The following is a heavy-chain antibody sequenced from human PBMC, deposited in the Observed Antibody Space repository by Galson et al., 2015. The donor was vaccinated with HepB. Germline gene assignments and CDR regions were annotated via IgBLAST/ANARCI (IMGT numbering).Heavy chain of an antibody. CDR3: ARVPRFLKWLNGDWFDP. CDR1: GFRFNIYD. V-gene: IGHV3-48*03. Sequence: SLRLSCAASGFRFNIYDMSWVRQAPGKGLEWVSYISNTASTIYYADSVKGRFTMSRDNANSSVDLQMNNLRAEDTAVYYCARVPRFLKWLNGDWFDPWGQGTTVTVSS. J-gene: IGHJ5*01. CDR2: ISNTASTI. D-gene: IGHD3-3*01.